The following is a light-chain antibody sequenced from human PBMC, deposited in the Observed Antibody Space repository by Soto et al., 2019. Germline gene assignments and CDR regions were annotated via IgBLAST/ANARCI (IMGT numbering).Light chain of an antibody. CDR2: GVT. CDR3: SSYTTTTLEV. V-gene: IGLV2-14*01. Sequence: QSALTQPASVSGFPGQSITISCTGTKNDVGLYDYVSWYQQHPGEAPKLIIYGVTNRPSGVSNRFSGSKSGNTASLTISGIQAEDEADYFCSSYTTTTLEVFGTGTKLTVL. CDR1: KNDVGLYDY. J-gene: IGLJ1*01.